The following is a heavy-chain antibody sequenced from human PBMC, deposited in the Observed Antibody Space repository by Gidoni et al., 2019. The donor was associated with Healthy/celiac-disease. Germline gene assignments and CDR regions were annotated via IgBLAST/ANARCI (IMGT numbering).Heavy chain of an antibody. V-gene: IGHV4-61*01. CDR2: IYYSGST. J-gene: IGHJ4*02. Sequence: QVHLQESGPGLVKPSETLSLTCTVSGGSVSSGSYYWSWIRQPPGKGLEWIGYIYYSGSTNYNPSLKSRVTISVDTSKNQFSLKLSSVTAADTAVYYCARVGAGDSSGYSYYFDYWGQGTLVTVSS. D-gene: IGHD3-22*01. CDR1: GGSVSSGSYY. CDR3: ARVGAGDSSGYSYYFDY.